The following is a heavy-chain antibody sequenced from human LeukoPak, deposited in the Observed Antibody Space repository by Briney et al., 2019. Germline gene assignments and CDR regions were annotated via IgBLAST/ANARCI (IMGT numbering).Heavy chain of an antibody. D-gene: IGHD5-12*01. CDR1: GFTFSGYW. Sequence: QYGGSLRLSCVVSGFTFSGYWMTWVRQAPGKGLEWVANIREDGSERNYVDSVKGRFIISRDNSRNSLYLQMNSLRPEDTAVYYCTRDRNARATKEDRYDYWGQGTLVTVSS. CDR3: TRDRNARATKEDRYDY. J-gene: IGHJ4*02. V-gene: IGHV3-7*01. CDR2: IREDGSER.